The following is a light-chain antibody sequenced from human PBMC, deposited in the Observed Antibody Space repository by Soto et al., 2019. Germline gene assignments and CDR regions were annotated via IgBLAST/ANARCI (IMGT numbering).Light chain of an antibody. CDR3: CSYAGSSTYA. CDR1: SSDVGSYNL. V-gene: IGLV2-23*02. J-gene: IGLJ1*01. CDR2: EVS. Sequence: QSALTQPASVSGSPGQSITISCTGTSSDVGSYNLVSWYQQHPGKAPKLMIYEVSKRPSGVSNRFSGSKSGNAASLTISGLQAEDEADYCCCSYAGSSTYAFGTGTKVTVL.